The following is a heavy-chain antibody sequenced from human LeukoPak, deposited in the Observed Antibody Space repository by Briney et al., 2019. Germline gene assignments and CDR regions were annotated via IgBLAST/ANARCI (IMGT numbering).Heavy chain of an antibody. J-gene: IGHJ1*01. D-gene: IGHD2-15*01. Sequence: GGSLRLSCAASGFTFSTYAMNWVRRAPGKGLEWVSVISGSGSYTYYADSVKGRFTISSDNSKNTLYLQMNSLRADDTAVYYCAKEGAGSSNRYFQHWGQGTLVTVFS. CDR3: AKEGAGSSNRYFQH. V-gene: IGHV3-23*01. CDR1: GFTFSTYA. CDR2: ISGSGSYT.